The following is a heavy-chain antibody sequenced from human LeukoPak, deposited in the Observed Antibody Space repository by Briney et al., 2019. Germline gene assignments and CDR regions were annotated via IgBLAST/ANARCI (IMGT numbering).Heavy chain of an antibody. V-gene: IGHV4-61*01. D-gene: IGHD1-14*01. CDR2: IYYSGST. J-gene: IGHJ4*02. Sequence: SETLSLTCTVSGGSVSSGSYYWSWIRQPPGKGLEWIGYIYYSGSTNYNPSLKSRVTISVDTSKNQFSLKLSSVTAADAAVCYCARESLTSTYYFDYWGQGTLVTVSS. CDR3: ARESLTSTYYFDY. CDR1: GGSVSSGSYY.